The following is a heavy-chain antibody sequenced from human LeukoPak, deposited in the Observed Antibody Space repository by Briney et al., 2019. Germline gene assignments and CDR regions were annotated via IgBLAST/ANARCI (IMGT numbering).Heavy chain of an antibody. CDR3: ARPHPYSSTSSFFDS. Sequence: GGSLRLSCAASGFTFSSYGISWVRQAPGKGLEWVSLIRGSGGGTFYAYADSVKGRFTISRDNSKNTLYLQMNSLRAEDTAVYYCARPHPYSSTSSFFDSWGQGTLVTVSS. CDR2: IRGSGGGT. V-gene: IGHV3-23*01. CDR1: GFTFSSYG. D-gene: IGHD6-6*01. J-gene: IGHJ4*02.